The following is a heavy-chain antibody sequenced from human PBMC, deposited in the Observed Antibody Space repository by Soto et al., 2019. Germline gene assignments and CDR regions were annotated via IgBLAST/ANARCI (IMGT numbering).Heavy chain of an antibody. CDR2: ISWNSGSI. CDR1: GFTFDDYA. CDR3: AKAHSSDSPAMDV. V-gene: IGHV3-9*01. D-gene: IGHD3-22*01. Sequence: EVQLVESGGGLVQPGRSLRLSCAASGFTFDDYAMHWVRQAPGKGLEWVSGISWNSGSIGYADSVKGRFTISRDKAKKSQYLQMNSLRAEDTALYYCAKAHSSDSPAMDVWGQGTTVTVSS. J-gene: IGHJ6*02.